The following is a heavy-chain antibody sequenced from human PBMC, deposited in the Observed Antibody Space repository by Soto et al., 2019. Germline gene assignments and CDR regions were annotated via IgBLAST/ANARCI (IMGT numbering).Heavy chain of an antibody. CDR2: INGRSNYV. CDR1: GFTFSTYT. V-gene: IGHV3-21*01. J-gene: IGHJ4*02. D-gene: IGHD1-26*01. Sequence: EVQVVESGGGLVKPGGSLRLSCVFSGFTFSTYTMNWVRQAPGKGLEWVSSINGRSNYVYYADSVTGRFTISRDNAKNSLYLQMNRLRAEDTAIYYCAREDGVVGSSSAFDHWGLGTLVTVSS. CDR3: AREDGVVGSSSAFDH.